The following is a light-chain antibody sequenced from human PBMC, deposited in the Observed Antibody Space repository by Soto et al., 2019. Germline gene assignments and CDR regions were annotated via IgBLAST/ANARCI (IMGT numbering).Light chain of an antibody. CDR3: SSYTSSYTWI. CDR1: TNDVGGYNY. V-gene: IGLV2-14*03. CDR2: GVT. Sequence: QSALAQPASVSGSPGQSITISCSGTTNDVGGYNYVSWYQQHPGKAPKLLIYGVTDRPSGVSSRFSGSKSGNAASLTISGLQAEDEGDYYCSSYTSSYTWIFGGGTKGPS. J-gene: IGLJ3*02.